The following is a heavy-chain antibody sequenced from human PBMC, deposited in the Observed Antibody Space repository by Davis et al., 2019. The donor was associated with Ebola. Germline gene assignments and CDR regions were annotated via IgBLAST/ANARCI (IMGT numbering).Heavy chain of an antibody. D-gene: IGHD3-16*01. V-gene: IGHV4-39*02. Sequence: SETLSLTCTVSGGSISSSIYYWGWVRQPPGGGLEWVGSIFFTGRTHFSPSLKSRVTMSVDTSKNHFSLRLSSVTAADTAVYYCARVTGDFYYYGMDVWGQGTTVTVSS. CDR3: ARVTGDFYYYGMDV. J-gene: IGHJ6*02. CDR1: GGSISSSIYY. CDR2: IFFTGRT.